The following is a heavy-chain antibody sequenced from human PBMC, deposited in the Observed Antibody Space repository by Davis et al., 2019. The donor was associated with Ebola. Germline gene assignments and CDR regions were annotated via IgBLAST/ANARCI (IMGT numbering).Heavy chain of an antibody. D-gene: IGHD3-22*01. Sequence: AASVKVSCKASGGSFNNYAVSWVRQAPGQGLEWMGGIIPIFDVTNYAQQFQGRVTITADEITSTAYMELSSLRSEDTAVYYCAIMTNYYDSSGYYNALLYYFDYWGQGTLVTISS. V-gene: IGHV1-69*13. CDR2: IIPIFDVT. CDR1: GGSFNNYA. J-gene: IGHJ4*02. CDR3: AIMTNYYDSSGYYNALLYYFDY.